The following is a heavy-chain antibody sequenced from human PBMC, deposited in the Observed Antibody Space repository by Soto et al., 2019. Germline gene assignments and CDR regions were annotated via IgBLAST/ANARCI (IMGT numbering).Heavy chain of an antibody. Sequence: GGSVKVSCKASGYTFTSYGISWVRQAPGQGLEWMGWISAYNGNTNYAQKLQGRVTMTTDTSTSTAYMELRSLRSDDSAFYYCAREKYYDSSGSYPFDYWGQGTLVTVSS. CDR1: GYTFTSYG. V-gene: IGHV1-18*01. CDR3: AREKYYDSSGSYPFDY. D-gene: IGHD3-22*01. J-gene: IGHJ4*02. CDR2: ISAYNGNT.